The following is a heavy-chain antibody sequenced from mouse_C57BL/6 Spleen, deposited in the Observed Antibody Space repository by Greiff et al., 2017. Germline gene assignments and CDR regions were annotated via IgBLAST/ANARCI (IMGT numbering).Heavy chain of an antibody. V-gene: IGHV1-15*01. CDR3: TREKGTKGDWFAY. D-gene: IGHD3-3*01. Sequence: VQLQQSGAELVRPGASVTLSCKASGYTFTDYELHWVKQTPVPGLEWIGAIDPETGGTASNQKFKGKAILTADKSSSTAYMELRSLTSEDSAVYYCTREKGTKGDWFAYWGQGTLVTGSA. J-gene: IGHJ3*01. CDR1: GYTFTDYE. CDR2: IDPETGGT.